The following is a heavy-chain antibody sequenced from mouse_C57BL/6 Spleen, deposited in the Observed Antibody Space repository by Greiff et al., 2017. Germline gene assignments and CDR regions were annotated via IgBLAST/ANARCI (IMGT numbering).Heavy chain of an antibody. V-gene: IGHV1-54*01. CDR2: INPGSGGT. J-gene: IGHJ2*01. CDR3: ARGESYYFDY. CDR1: GYAFTNYL. Sequence: QVQLQQSGAELVRPGTSVKVSCKASGYAFTNYLIEWVKQRPGQGLEWIGVINPGSGGTNYNEKFKGKATLTADTSSSTAYMQLSSLTSEDSAVYFCARGESYYFDYWGRGTTLAVAS.